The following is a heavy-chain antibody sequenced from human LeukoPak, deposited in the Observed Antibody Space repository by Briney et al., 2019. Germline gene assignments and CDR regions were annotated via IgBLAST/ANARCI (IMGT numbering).Heavy chain of an antibody. J-gene: IGHJ5*02. V-gene: IGHV4-59*01. CDR3: ARGAAYCGADCSNWLDP. Sequence: SETLSLTCTISGGPISSYYWSWIRQPPGKGLEWIGYIYYSGSTNYNPSLKSRVTISVDTSKNQFSLKLSSVTAADTAVYYCARGAAYCGADCSNWLDPWGQGTLVTVSS. D-gene: IGHD2-21*02. CDR2: IYYSGST. CDR1: GGPISSYY.